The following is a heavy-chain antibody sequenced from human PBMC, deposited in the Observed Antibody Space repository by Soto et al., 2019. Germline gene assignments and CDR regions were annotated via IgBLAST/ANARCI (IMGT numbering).Heavy chain of an antibody. V-gene: IGHV5-10-1*01. CDR1: GYTFTTYW. D-gene: IGHD2-15*01. CDR3: ARLGYCSGGSGYYLDP. J-gene: IGHJ5*02. CDR2: IDPSDFYI. Sequence: PEESLKISCIMSGYTFTTYWITWVRQMPGKGLEWMGMIDPSDFYIKYSPSFQGHVTISADKSTSTASVQWSSLKASDTAMYYCARLGYCSGGSGYYLDPRGKGTLVIVSS.